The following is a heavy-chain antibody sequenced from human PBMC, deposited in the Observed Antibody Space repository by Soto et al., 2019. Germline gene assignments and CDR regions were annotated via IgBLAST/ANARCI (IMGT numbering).Heavy chain of an antibody. CDR1: GYTFTSYY. CDR3: ARAPPYRSGYCSSTSCSGGEDY. CDR2: INSSGGST. J-gene: IGHJ4*02. V-gene: IGHV1-46*03. D-gene: IGHD2-2*01. Sequence: QVQLVQSGAEVKKPGASVKVSCKASGYTFTSYYMHWVRQAPGQGLEWMGIINSSGGSTSYAQKFQGRVTMTRNTSTSTVYMELSSLRSEDTAVYYCARAPPYRSGYCSSTSCSGGEDYWGQGTLVTVSS.